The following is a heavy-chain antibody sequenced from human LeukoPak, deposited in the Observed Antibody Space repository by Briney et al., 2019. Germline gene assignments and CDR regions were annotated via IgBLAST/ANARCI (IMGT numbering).Heavy chain of an antibody. CDR3: ARVPVKGAFDI. D-gene: IGHD4-17*01. J-gene: IGHJ3*02. Sequence: QPGGSLRLSCAASGFTFSSYAMHRVRQAPGKGLEWVAVISYDGSNKYYADSVKGRFTISRDNSKNTLYLQMNSLRAEDTAVYYCARVPVKGAFDIWGQGTMVTVSS. CDR2: ISYDGSNK. CDR1: GFTFSSYA. V-gene: IGHV3-30-3*01.